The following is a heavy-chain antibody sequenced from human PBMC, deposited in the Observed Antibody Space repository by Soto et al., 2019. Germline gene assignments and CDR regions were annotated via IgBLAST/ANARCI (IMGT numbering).Heavy chain of an antibody. V-gene: IGHV3-30-3*01. D-gene: IGHD2-15*01. J-gene: IGHJ6*02. CDR2: ISYDGSNK. CDR1: GFTFSSYA. Sequence: LRLSCAASGFTFSSYAMHWVRQAPGKGLEWVAVISYDGSNKYYADSVKGRFTISRDNSKNTLYLQMNSLRAEDTAVYYCARDKGFSMDVWGQGTTVTVSS. CDR3: ARDKGFSMDV.